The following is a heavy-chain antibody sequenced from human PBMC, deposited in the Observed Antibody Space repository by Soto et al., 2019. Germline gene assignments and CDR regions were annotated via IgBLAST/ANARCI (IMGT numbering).Heavy chain of an antibody. CDR3: ATVQTRITIFGVVPNWFDP. CDR2: FDPEDGET. CDR1: GYTLTELS. Sequence: ASVKVSCKVSGYTLTELSMHWVRQAPGKGLEWMGGFDPEDGETIYAQKFQGRVTMTEDTSTDTAYMELSSLRSEDTAVYYCATVQTRITIFGVVPNWFDPWGQGTLVTVSS. J-gene: IGHJ5*02. D-gene: IGHD3-3*01. V-gene: IGHV1-24*01.